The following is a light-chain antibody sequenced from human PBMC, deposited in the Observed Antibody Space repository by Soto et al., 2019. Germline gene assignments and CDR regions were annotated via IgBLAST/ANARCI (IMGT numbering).Light chain of an antibody. J-gene: IGLJ1*01. CDR1: SSDVGGYNY. Sequence: QSVLTQPASVSGSPGQSITISCTGTSSDVGGYNYVSWYQQHPGKAPKLMIYDVSNRPSGVSNRFSGSKPGNTASLTISGLQDEDEADYYCSSHTSTSTRVFGTGTKVXVL. CDR3: SSHTSTSTRV. V-gene: IGLV2-14*01. CDR2: DVS.